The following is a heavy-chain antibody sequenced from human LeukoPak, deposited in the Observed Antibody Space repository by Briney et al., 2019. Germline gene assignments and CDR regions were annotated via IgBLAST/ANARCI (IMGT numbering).Heavy chain of an antibody. CDR1: GFTFSSYS. CDR3: ARDRSEGSGWYGSLGY. V-gene: IGHV3-7*01. CDR2: IKQDGSEK. D-gene: IGHD6-19*01. Sequence: GGSLRLSCAASGFTFSSYSMNWVRQAPGKGLEWVANIKQDGSEKYYVDSVKGRFTISRDNAKNSLYLQMNSLRAEDTAVYYCARDRSEGSGWYGSLGYWGQGTLVTVSS. J-gene: IGHJ4*02.